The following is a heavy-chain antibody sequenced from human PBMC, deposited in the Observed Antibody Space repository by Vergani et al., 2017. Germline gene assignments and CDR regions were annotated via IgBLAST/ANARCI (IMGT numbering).Heavy chain of an antibody. CDR1: GYTFTSYG. J-gene: IGHJ6*02. Sequence: QVQLVQSGAEVKKPGASLKVSCKASGYTFTSYGISWVRQAPGQGLEWMGWISAYNGNTNYAQKLQGRVTMTTDTSTSTAYMELRSLRSDDTAVYYCARDPDIVVVXAAPYYYYYYGMDVGGQGTTVTVSS. D-gene: IGHD2-2*01. V-gene: IGHV1-18*04. CDR2: ISAYNGNT. CDR3: ARDPDIVVVXAAPYYYYYYGMDV.